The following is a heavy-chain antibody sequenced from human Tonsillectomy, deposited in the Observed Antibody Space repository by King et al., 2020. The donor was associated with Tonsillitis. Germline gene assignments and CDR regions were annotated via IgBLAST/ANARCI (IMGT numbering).Heavy chain of an antibody. V-gene: IGHV3-21*01. CDR3: ARDAVYDYVWGSYRLTYFDY. Sequence: QLVQSGGGLVKPGGSLRLSCAASGFTFSSYSMNWVRQAPGKGLEWVSSISSSSSYIYYADSVKGRFTISRDNAKNSLYLQMNSLSAEDTAVYYCARDAVYDYVWGSYRLTYFDYWGQGTLVTVSS. CDR2: ISSSSSYI. CDR1: GFTFSSYS. J-gene: IGHJ4*02. D-gene: IGHD3-16*02.